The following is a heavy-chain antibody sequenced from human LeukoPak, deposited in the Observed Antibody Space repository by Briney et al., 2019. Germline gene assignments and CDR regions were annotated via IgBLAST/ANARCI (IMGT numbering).Heavy chain of an antibody. D-gene: IGHD3-10*01. CDR2: IYYSGST. CDR1: GGSISSSSYY. V-gene: IGHV4-39*01. J-gene: IGHJ4*02. Sequence: SETLSLTCTVSGGSISSSSYYWGWIRQPPGKGLKWIGSIYYSGSTYYNPSLKSRVTISVDTSKNQFSLKLSSVTAADTAVYYCARLRWFGELLPSYFDYWGQGTLVTVSS. CDR3: ARLRWFGELLPSYFDY.